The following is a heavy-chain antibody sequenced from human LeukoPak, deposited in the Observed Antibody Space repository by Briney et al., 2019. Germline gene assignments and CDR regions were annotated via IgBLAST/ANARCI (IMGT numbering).Heavy chain of an antibody. CDR1: GFTFSSHA. CDR3: ARDGITIFGVYYYGMDV. CDR2: ITYSGGST. D-gene: IGHD3-3*01. J-gene: IGHJ6*02. Sequence: GGSLRLSCVASGFTFSSHAMSWVRQAPGKGLEWVSIITYSGGSTYYADSVKGRFTISRDNSKNTLYLQMNSLRAEDTAVYYCARDGITIFGVYYYGMDVWGQGTTVTVSS. V-gene: IGHV3-23*01.